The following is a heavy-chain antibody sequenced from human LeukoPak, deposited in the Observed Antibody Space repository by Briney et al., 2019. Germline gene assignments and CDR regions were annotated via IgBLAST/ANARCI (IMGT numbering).Heavy chain of an antibody. V-gene: IGHV4-59*01. CDR3: ARDRTGYYYGSGSYYHDAFDI. CDR1: GGSISSYY. D-gene: IGHD3-10*01. CDR2: IYYSGST. Sequence: PSETLSLTCTVSGGSISSYYWSWIRQPPGKGLEWIGYIYYSGSTNYNPSLKSRVTISVDTSKNQFSLKLSSVTAADTAVYYCARDRTGYYYGSGSYYHDAFDIWGQGTMVTVSS. J-gene: IGHJ3*02.